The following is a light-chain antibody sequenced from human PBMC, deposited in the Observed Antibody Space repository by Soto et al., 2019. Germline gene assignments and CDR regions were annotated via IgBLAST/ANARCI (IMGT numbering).Light chain of an antibody. V-gene: IGKV1-39*01. CDR1: QTIHTY. Sequence: DIPLTQSPSSLSGSVGDRVTITCRASQTIHTYLNWYQQIPGKAPKLLIYAASNLRGGVPSRFSGGGSGTDFTLTINSLQPEDFATYYCQESFSPLYTFGQGTILDI. CDR2: AAS. J-gene: IGKJ2*01. CDR3: QESFSPLYT.